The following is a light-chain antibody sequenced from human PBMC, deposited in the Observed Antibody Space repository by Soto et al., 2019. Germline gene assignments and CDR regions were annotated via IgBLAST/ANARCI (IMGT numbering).Light chain of an antibody. V-gene: IGLV2-14*01. CDR3: SSYSTTNNPHVL. CDR1: RSDVGRYNY. J-gene: IGLJ2*01. Sequence: QSALTQPASVSGSPGQSIVISCTGTRSDVGRYNYVSWYQQHPGKAPKLLIYEVTYRPSGVSARFSGPKSGNTASLTISGLQAEDEADYYCSSYSTTNNPHVLFGGGTKLTVL. CDR2: EVT.